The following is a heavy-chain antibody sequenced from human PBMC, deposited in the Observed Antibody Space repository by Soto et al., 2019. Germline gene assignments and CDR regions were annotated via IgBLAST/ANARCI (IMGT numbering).Heavy chain of an antibody. Sequence: GGSLRLSCAASGFTFSSYGMHWVRQAPGKGLEWVAVIWYDGSNKYYADSVKGRFTISRDNSKNTLYLQMNSLRAEDTAVYYCARAGGSSSNYYYYYYMDVWGKGTTVTVSS. V-gene: IGHV3-33*01. J-gene: IGHJ6*03. CDR2: IWYDGSNK. CDR3: ARAGGSSSNYYYYYYMDV. D-gene: IGHD6-6*01. CDR1: GFTFSSYG.